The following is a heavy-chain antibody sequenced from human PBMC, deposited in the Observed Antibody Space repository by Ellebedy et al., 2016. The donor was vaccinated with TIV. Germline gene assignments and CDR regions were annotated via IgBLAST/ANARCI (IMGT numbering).Heavy chain of an antibody. CDR2: IKQNGSEK. J-gene: IGHJ3*02. Sequence: GESLKISCAASGFTFSSYWMNWVRQAPGKGLEWVANIKQNGSEKYYVDSVKGRFTISRDNAKNSLYLQMNSLRAEDTAVYYRAKRGVAAAFDIWGLGTKVTVSS. D-gene: IGHD3-10*01. CDR1: GFTFSSYW. V-gene: IGHV3-7*02. CDR3: AKRGVAAAFDI.